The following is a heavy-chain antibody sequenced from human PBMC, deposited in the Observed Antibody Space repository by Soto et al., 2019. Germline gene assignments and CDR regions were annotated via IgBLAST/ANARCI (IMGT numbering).Heavy chain of an antibody. CDR2: ISSSSSYT. CDR1: GFTFSDYY. CDR3: ARGSLTIFSPVRI. D-gene: IGHD3-9*01. V-gene: IGHV3-11*05. J-gene: IGHJ3*02. Sequence: PGGSLRLSCAASGFTFSDYYMSWIRQAPGKGLEWVSYISSSSSYTNYADSVKGRFTISRDNAKNSLYLQMNSLRAEDTAVYYCARGSLTIFSPVRIWGQGTMVTVSS.